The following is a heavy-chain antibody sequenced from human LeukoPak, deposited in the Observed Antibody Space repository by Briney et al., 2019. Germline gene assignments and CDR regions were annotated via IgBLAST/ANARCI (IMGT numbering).Heavy chain of an antibody. Sequence: PGGSLRLSCAASGFTFSSYAMSWVRQAPGKGLEWVSAISGSGGSTYYADSVKGRFTISRDNAKNSLYLQMNSLRAEDTAVYYCAGPMVRGVIQFDYWGQGTLVTVSS. CDR1: GFTFSSYA. CDR2: ISGSGGST. J-gene: IGHJ4*02. V-gene: IGHV3-23*01. CDR3: AGPMVRGVIQFDY. D-gene: IGHD3-10*01.